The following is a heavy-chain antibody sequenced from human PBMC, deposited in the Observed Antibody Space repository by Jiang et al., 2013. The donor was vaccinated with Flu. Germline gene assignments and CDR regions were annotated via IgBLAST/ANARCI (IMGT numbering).Heavy chain of an antibody. J-gene: IGHJ5*02. D-gene: IGHD2-2*01. CDR3: ARDMGSRGSNWFDP. V-gene: IGHV4-61*01. CDR1: GGSVSGGSYY. CDR2: ISYTGNT. Sequence: KPSETLSLTCTVSGGSVSGGSYYWSWIRQPPGKGLEWIGYISYTGNTNYNPSLKSRVTISVDTSKNQFSLRLTSVTAADTAVYFCARDMGSRGSNWFDPWGQGTLVTVSS.